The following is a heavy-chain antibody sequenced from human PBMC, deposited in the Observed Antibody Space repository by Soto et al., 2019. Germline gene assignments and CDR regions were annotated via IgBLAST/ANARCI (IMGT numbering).Heavy chain of an antibody. CDR1: GGSVSSGDYY. CDR2: IYYSGSP. Sequence: QVQLQESDPGLVKPSQTLSLTCTVSGGSVSSGDYYWTWIRQPPGKGLEWIGYIYYSGSPYYNPSLKSRVTISVDTSKNQFSLKLSSVTAADTAVYYCARTPGGDYYFDYWGQGTLVTVSS. J-gene: IGHJ4*02. D-gene: IGHD2-21*01. CDR3: ARTPGGDYYFDY. V-gene: IGHV4-30-4*01.